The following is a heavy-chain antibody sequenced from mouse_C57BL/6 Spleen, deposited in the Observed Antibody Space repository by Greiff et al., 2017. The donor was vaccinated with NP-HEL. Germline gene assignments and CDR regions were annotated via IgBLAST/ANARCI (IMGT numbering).Heavy chain of an antibody. CDR1: GYTFTSYG. D-gene: IGHD3-2*02. CDR3: AREGTAQATFAY. Sequence: VQLQQSGAELARPGASVKLSCKASGYTFTSYGISWVKQRTGQGLEWIGEIYPRSGNTYYNEKFKGKATLTADKSSSTAYMELRSLTSEDSAVYFGAREGTAQATFAYWGQGTLVTVSA. CDR2: IYPRSGNT. J-gene: IGHJ3*01. V-gene: IGHV1-81*01.